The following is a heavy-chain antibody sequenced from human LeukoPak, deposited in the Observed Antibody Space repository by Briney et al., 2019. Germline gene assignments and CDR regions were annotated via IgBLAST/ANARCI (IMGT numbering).Heavy chain of an antibody. J-gene: IGHJ4*02. CDR3: TAPYAGRFDY. CDR2: IKSKTDGGTT. V-gene: IGHV3-15*01. D-gene: IGHD2-2*01. Sequence: GGSLRLSCAASGFTFSDAWMSWVRQAPGKGLEWVGRIKSKTDGGTTDYAAPVKGRLTISRDDSKNTLYLQMNSLKTEDTAVYYCTAPYAGRFDYWGQGALVTVSS. CDR1: GFTFSDAW.